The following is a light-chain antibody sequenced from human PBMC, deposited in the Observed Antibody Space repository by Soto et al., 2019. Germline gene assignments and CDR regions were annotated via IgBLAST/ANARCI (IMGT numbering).Light chain of an antibody. CDR3: QQCTNWPPA. CDR1: QSISKN. Sequence: EIVMTQSPATLSVSPGETATLSCKAGQSISKNLAWYQQKPGQAPRLLIYDASTRATGIPARFSGSGSGTEFTLSISRLQSEDFAVYYCQQCTNWPPAFGLGAKLEI. J-gene: IGKJ2*01. CDR2: DAS. V-gene: IGKV3-15*01.